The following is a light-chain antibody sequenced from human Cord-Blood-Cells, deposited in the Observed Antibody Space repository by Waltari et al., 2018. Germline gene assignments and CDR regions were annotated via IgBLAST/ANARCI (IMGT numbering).Light chain of an antibody. J-gene: IGKJ5*01. CDR1: QSLSSY. CDR2: AAS. Sequence: DIQMTQSPSSLSASVGDRVTITCRASQSLSSYLNWYQQKPGKAPKLLIYAASSLQSRVPSRFSGSGSGTDFTLTISSLQPEDFATYYCQQSYSTPVTFGQGTRLEIK. V-gene: IGKV1-39*01. CDR3: QQSYSTPVT.